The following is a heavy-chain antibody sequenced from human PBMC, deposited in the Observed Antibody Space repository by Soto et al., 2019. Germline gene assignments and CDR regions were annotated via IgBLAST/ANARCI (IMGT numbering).Heavy chain of an antibody. Sequence: QVQLQESGPGLVKPSDTLSLTCTVSGDSISSYYWSWIRQPPGKGLEWIGYIYYSGSTNYNPSLKSPVTISVDTCKNQFSLKLSSVSAADTAVYYCARVWGGAFDIWGQGTMGTVSS. J-gene: IGHJ3*02. CDR1: GDSISSYY. CDR3: ARVWGGAFDI. D-gene: IGHD3-10*01. CDR2: IYYSGST. V-gene: IGHV4-59*07.